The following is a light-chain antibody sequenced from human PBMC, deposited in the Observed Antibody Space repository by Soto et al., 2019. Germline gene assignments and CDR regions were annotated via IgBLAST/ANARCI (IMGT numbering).Light chain of an antibody. Sequence: IVLTQSPGTLSLSPGERGALSCRASQSVSSNYVAWFHQKPGQAPRLLIYGASSRATGVPDRFSASGSGTDFTLTISRLEPEDFAVYYCQQYGRSPFTFGPGTKVDIK. CDR2: GAS. J-gene: IGKJ3*01. CDR3: QQYGRSPFT. CDR1: QSVSSNY. V-gene: IGKV3-20*01.